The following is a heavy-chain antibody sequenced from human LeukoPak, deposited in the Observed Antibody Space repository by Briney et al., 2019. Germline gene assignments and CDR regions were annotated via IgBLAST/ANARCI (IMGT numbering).Heavy chain of an antibody. CDR2: ISGSGGST. J-gene: IGHJ4*02. D-gene: IGHD3-22*01. V-gene: IGHV3-23*01. Sequence: GGSLRLSCAASGFTFSSYSMNWVRQAPGKGLEWVSAISGSGGSTYYADSVKGRFTISRDNSKNTLYLQMSSLRAEDTAVYYCAKDALKDDGSGYYFLGPQSPYDYWGQGTLVTVSS. CDR1: GFTFSSYS. CDR3: AKDALKDDGSGYYFLGPQSPYDY.